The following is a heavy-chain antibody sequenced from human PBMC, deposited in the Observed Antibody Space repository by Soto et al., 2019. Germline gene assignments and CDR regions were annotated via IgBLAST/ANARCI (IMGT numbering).Heavy chain of an antibody. Sequence: GGSLRLSCAASGFTLSSYCMHWVRQAPGKGLEWVAVIWYDGSNKYYADSVKGRFTISRDNSKDTLYLQMNSLRAEDTAVYYCASFINSRYYLTYSDYWGKGLLGSGSS. D-gene: IGHD3-16*01. V-gene: IGHV3-33*01. CDR3: ASFINSRYYLTYSDY. CDR1: GFTLSSYC. CDR2: IWYDGSNK. J-gene: IGHJ4*02.